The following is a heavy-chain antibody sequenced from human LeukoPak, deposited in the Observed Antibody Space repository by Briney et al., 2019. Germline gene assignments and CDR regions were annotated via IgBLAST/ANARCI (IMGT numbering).Heavy chain of an antibody. CDR2: IYESGNT. J-gene: IGHJ6*02. Sequence: SETLSLTCSVSGGSISSSSYYWGWIRQPPGKGLEWIGSIYESGNTYYNPSLKSRVTISVDTSKKQFSLKLSSVTAADTAVYYCASGVGARYYYYGMDVWGQGTTVTVSS. D-gene: IGHD1-26*01. CDR3: ASGVGARYYYYGMDV. CDR1: GGSISSSSYY. V-gene: IGHV4-39*01.